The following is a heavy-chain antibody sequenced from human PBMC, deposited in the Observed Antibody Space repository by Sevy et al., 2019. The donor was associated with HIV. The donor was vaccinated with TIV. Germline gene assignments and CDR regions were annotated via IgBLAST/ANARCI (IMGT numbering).Heavy chain of an antibody. V-gene: IGHV2-5*01. CDR1: GFSLSTSGVG. CDR3: AHSPPHTPQDWFDP. Sequence: SGPTLVNPTQTLTLTCTFSGFSLSTSGVGVGWIRQPPGKALEWLAPIYWNDDKRYSPSLKSRLTITKDTSKNQVVLTMTNMDPVDTATYYCAHSPPHTPQDWFDPWGQGTLVTVSS. CDR2: IYWNDDK. J-gene: IGHJ5*02.